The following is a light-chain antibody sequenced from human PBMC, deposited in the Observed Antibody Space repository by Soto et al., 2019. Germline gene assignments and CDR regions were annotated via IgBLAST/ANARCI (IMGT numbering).Light chain of an antibody. Sequence: EIVLTQSPGTLSLSPGERATLSCIASRDVSRSFLAWYQQKLGQAPRLLIYDASNRATGIPARFSGSGSGTDFTLTISSLEPEDFAVYYCQQRSNWPPITFGQGTRLEI. CDR1: RDVSRSF. CDR2: DAS. J-gene: IGKJ5*01. V-gene: IGKV3-11*01. CDR3: QQRSNWPPIT.